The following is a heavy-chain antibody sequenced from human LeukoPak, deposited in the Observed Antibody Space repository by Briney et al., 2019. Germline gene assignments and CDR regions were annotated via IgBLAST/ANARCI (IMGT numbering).Heavy chain of an antibody. V-gene: IGHV3-73*01. CDR2: IRSKANSYAT. D-gene: IGHD3-22*01. CDR3: TRMIVVADY. CDR1: GLTFSGTA. Sequence: GGSLRLSCAASGLTFSGTAMQWVRQASGKGLEWVGRIRSKANSYATAYAASVKGRFTISRDDSKNTAYLQMNSLKTEDTAVYYCTRMIVVADYWGQGTLVTVSS. J-gene: IGHJ4*02.